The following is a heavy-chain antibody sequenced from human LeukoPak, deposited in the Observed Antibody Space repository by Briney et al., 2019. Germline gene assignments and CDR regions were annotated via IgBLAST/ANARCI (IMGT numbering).Heavy chain of an antibody. V-gene: IGHV1-2*02. CDR1: GYTFNDYF. J-gene: IGHJ4*02. CDR2: IQPKSGGT. Sequence: ASVQVSCKASGYTFNDYFMHWVRQAPGQRLEWMGWIQPKSGGTRYAPSFQGRVTMTRDTSISTAYMDLSRLTPDDTAVYYCARDLDASSSCDHWGQGTLVIVSS. CDR3: ARDLDASSSCDH. D-gene: IGHD6-13*01.